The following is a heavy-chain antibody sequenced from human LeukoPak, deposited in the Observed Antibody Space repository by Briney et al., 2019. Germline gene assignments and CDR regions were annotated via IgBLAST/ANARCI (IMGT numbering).Heavy chain of an antibody. CDR2: VSSSGSA. J-gene: IGHJ4*02. V-gene: IGHV4-4*07. D-gene: IGHD6-19*01. CDR3: AKGPSGSYGFDY. CDR1: GGSISGSY. Sequence: SETLSLTCTVSGGSISGSYWSWLRQPAGKGLEWNGRVSSSGSANYNPSLKSRVTMSIDTSKNQFSLKLSTVTAADTAVYYCAKGPSGSYGFDYWGPGTQVTVSS.